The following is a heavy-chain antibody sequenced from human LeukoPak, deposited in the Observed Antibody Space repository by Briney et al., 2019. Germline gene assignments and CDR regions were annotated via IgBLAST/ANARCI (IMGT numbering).Heavy chain of an antibody. CDR3: ARDHNYDSSGYFLYY. D-gene: IGHD3-22*01. V-gene: IGHV4-34*01. CDR1: GGSFSGYY. J-gene: IGHJ4*02. Sequence: SETLSLTCAVYGGSFSGYYWNWIRQPPGKGLEWIGEINHSGNTNYNPSLKSRVTMSVDTSKNQFSLRLSSVTAADTAAYYCARDHNYDSSGYFLYYWGQGTLVTVSS. CDR2: INHSGNT.